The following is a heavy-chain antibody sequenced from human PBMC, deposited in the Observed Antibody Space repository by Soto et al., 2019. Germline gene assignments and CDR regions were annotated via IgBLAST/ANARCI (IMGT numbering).Heavy chain of an antibody. CDR3: AKEENSSWYYYWYFDL. D-gene: IGHD6-13*01. J-gene: IGHJ2*01. Sequence: QVQLVESGGGVVQPGRSLRLSCAASGFTFSSYGMHWVRQAPGKGLEWVAVISYDGSNKYYADSVKGRFTISRDNSKNTLYLKMNSLRAEDTAVYYCAKEENSSWYYYWYFDLWGRGTLVTVSS. V-gene: IGHV3-30*18. CDR2: ISYDGSNK. CDR1: GFTFSSYG.